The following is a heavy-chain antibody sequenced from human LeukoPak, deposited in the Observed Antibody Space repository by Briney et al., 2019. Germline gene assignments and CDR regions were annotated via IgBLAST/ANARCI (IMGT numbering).Heavy chain of an antibody. CDR1: GFTFSSYS. Sequence: PGGSLRLSCAASGFTFSSYSMNWVRQAPGKGLEWVSSISSSSSYIYYADSVKGRFTISRDNAKNSLYLQMNSLRAEDTAVYYCAKDVPSLSAPFDYWGQGALVSVSS. CDR2: ISSSSSYI. D-gene: IGHD3-10*02. CDR3: AKDVPSLSAPFDY. V-gene: IGHV3-21*01. J-gene: IGHJ4*02.